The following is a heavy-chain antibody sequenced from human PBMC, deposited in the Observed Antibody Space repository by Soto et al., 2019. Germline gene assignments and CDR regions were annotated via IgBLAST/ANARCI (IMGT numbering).Heavy chain of an antibody. CDR3: AAVGELGGWFDP. J-gene: IGHJ5*02. CDR2: IYYSGST. CDR1: GGSISSGDYY. D-gene: IGHD1-26*01. V-gene: IGHV4-30-4*01. Sequence: LRLSCTVSGGSISSGDYYWSWIRQPPGKGLEWIGYIYYSGSTYYNPSLKSRVTISVDTSKNQFSLKLSSVTAADTAVYYCAAVGELGGWFDPWGQGTLVTVSS.